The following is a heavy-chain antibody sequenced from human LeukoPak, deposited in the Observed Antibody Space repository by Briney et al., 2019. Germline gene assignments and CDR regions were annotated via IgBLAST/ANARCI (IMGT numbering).Heavy chain of an antibody. D-gene: IGHD3-3*01. V-gene: IGHV3-21*01. CDR2: ISSSSSYI. Sequence: PGRSLRLSCAASGFTFSSYGMHWVRQAPGKGLEWVSSISSSSSYIYYADSVKGRFTISRDNAKNSLYLQMNSLRAEDTAVYYCARDREYYDFWSGYGDGLFGMDVWGQGTTVTVSS. CDR1: GFTFSSYG. CDR3: ARDREYYDFWSGYGDGLFGMDV. J-gene: IGHJ6*02.